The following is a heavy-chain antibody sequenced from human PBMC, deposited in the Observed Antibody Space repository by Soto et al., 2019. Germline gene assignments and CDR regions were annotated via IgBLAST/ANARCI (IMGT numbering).Heavy chain of an antibody. D-gene: IGHD3-3*01. V-gene: IGHV4-59*04. J-gene: IGHJ5*02. CDR1: GGSISSYY. CDR3: ESHVNYDFWSGYSIQQRYNWFDP. Sequence: SETLSLTCTVSGGSISSYYWSWIRQPPGKGLEWVGYIYYSGSTYYHPSLKGRVTISVDTSQNQFSLKLSSVTAADTAVYYCESHVNYDFWSGYSIQQRYNWFDPWGQGTLVTVSS. CDR2: IYYSGST.